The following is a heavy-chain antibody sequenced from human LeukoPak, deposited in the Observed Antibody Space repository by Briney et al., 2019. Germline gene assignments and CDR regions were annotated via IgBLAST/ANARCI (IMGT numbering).Heavy chain of an antibody. V-gene: IGHV1-2*02. CDR3: ASPNYGDFYFDY. J-gene: IGHJ4*02. Sequence: GASVKVSCKASGYTFSGYYIHWVRQAPGQGLEWMGWISPSTGGTNYAQKFQGRVIMTGDTSIATAYMELRRLRSDDTAVYFCASPNYGDFYFDYWGQGTLVTVAS. CDR1: GYTFSGYY. CDR2: ISPSTGGT. D-gene: IGHD4-17*01.